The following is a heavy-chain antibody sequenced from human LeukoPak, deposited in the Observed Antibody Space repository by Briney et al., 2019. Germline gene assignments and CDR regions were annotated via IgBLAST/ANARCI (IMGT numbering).Heavy chain of an antibody. D-gene: IGHD3-9*01. Sequence: SETLSLTCTVSGASISSYYWNWVRQPPGKGLEWIGSIYYSGSTYYNPSLKSRVTISVDTSKNQFSLKLSSVTAADTAVYYCATFLTSILTGYYADYWGQGTLVTVSS. CDR1: GASISSYY. CDR2: IYYSGST. V-gene: IGHV4-59*05. J-gene: IGHJ4*02. CDR3: ATFLTSILTGYYADY.